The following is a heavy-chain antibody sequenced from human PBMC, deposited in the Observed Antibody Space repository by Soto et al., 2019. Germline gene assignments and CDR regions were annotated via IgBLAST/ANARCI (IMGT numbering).Heavy chain of an antibody. V-gene: IGHV3-30-3*01. CDR3: ARAMDAAMASKDNWFDP. J-gene: IGHJ5*02. D-gene: IGHD5-18*01. CDR2: ISYDENNK. CDR1: GFTFRSYD. Sequence: QVQLVESGGGVVQPGRSLRLSCAASGFTFRSYDMHWVRQAPGKGLEWVASISYDENNKYYTDSVKGRFTISRDNSKNTLYLQMNSLRAEDTAVYYCARAMDAAMASKDNWFDPWGQGTLVTVSS.